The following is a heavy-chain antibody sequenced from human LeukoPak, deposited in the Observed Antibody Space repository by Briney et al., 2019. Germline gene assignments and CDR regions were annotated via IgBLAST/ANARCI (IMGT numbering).Heavy chain of an antibody. J-gene: IGHJ4*02. Sequence: ASVKVSCKASGYTFTGYYMHWVRQAPGQGLEWMGWINPNSGGTNYAQKFQGRVTMTRDTSISTAYMELNRLRSDDTAVYYCARELYQYYYDSSGYQFDYWGQGTLVTVSS. CDR3: ARELYQYYYDSSGYQFDY. CDR2: INPNSGGT. CDR1: GYTFTGYY. V-gene: IGHV1-2*02. D-gene: IGHD3-22*01.